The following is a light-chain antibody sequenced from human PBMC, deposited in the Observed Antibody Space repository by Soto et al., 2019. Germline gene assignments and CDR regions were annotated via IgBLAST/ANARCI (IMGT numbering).Light chain of an antibody. J-gene: IGKJ2*01. CDR1: QSLSSNF. Sequence: EIVLTQSPGTLSLSPGERATLSCRASQSLSSNFLAWYQQKPGQAPRLLMYASSNRATGTPDRFSGSGSGLEFSLSISSLEPEDFAVYYCQHFDSPRYTFGQGTKLEIK. CDR2: ASS. CDR3: QHFDSPRYT. V-gene: IGKV3-20*01.